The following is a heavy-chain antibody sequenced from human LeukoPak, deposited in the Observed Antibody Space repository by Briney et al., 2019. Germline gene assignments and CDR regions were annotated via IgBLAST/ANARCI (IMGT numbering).Heavy chain of an antibody. CDR1: GGSISSYY. V-gene: IGHV4-4*07. CDR3: ARDPSAVVTEYYFDY. Sequence: PSETLSLTCTVSGGSISSYYWSWIRQPAGKGLERIGRIYTSGSTNYNPSLKSRVTMSVDTSKNQFSLKLSSVTAADTAVYYCARDPSAVVTEYYFDYWGQGTLVTVSS. D-gene: IGHD4-23*01. J-gene: IGHJ4*02. CDR2: IYTSGST.